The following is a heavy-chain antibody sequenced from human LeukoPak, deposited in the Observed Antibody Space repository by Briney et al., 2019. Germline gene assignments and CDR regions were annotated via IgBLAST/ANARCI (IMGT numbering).Heavy chain of an antibody. V-gene: IGHV1-46*01. CDR3: ARSREIYYLDY. Sequence: ASVKVSCKASGYTFTSYYMHWVRQAPGQGLEWIGIINPSGGSTSYAQKFQGRVTMTRDTSTSTVYMGLSSLRSEDTAVYYCARSREIYYLDYWGQGTLVTVSS. CDR1: GYTFTSYY. J-gene: IGHJ4*02. CDR2: INPSGGST. D-gene: IGHD5-24*01.